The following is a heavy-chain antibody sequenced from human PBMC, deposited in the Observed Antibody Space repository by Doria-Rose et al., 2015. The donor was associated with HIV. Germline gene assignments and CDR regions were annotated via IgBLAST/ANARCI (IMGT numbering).Heavy chain of an antibody. CDR1: GGSFSGYY. J-gene: IGHJ6*02. D-gene: IGHD1-1*01. CDR3: ARGLLRGGWNDVDYYYGMDV. Sequence: QVQLQESGAGLVKPSETLSLTCAVFGGSFSGYYWSWIRQPPGKGLEWLGEINHSGSTNYRTYLKSRVTISLVTSKNLFSLKLSSVTAADTAVYYCARGLLRGGWNDVDYYYGMDVWGQGTTVTVSS. CDR2: INHSGST. V-gene: IGHV4-34*01.